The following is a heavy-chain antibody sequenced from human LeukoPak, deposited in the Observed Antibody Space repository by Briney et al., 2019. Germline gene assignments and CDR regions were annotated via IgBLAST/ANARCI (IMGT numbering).Heavy chain of an antibody. V-gene: IGHV4-61*08. CDR1: GGTVSSADYY. J-gene: IGHJ6*02. Sequence: SETLSLTCTVSGGTVSSADYYWSWIRHPPGKALEWIGYIYHTGSNNYRYSLKSRVTISVDTSKNQFSLKLSSVTAADTAVYYCARGTFTTEGAYGMDVWGQGTTVTVSS. CDR2: IYHTGSN. D-gene: IGHD1-26*01. CDR3: ARGTFTTEGAYGMDV.